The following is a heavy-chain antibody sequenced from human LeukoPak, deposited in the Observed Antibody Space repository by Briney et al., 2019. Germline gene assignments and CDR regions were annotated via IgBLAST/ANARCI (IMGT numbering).Heavy chain of an antibody. Sequence: GASVKVSCKASGYAFTRYYMHWVRQAPGQGLEWMGWINPNSGGTNYAQKFQGRVTMTRDTSISTAYMELSRLRSDDTAVYYCARDPPSGYSGYAGNDYWGQGTLVTVSS. CDR2: INPNSGGT. V-gene: IGHV1-2*02. CDR1: GYAFTRYY. CDR3: ARDPPSGYSGYAGNDY. D-gene: IGHD5-12*01. J-gene: IGHJ4*02.